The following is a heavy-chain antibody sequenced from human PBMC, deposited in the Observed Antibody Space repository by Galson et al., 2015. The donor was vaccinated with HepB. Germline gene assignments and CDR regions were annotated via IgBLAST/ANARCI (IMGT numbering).Heavy chain of an antibody. CDR2: ISSSSGTI. Sequence: SLRLSCAASGFTFSNYNMNWVRQAPGKGLEWVSYISSSSGTILYADSVKGRFTISRDNAKNSLYLQMNSLRDEDTAVYYCARGGIPITMRGCFQDWGQGTLVTVSS. CDR1: GFTFSNYN. D-gene: IGHD3-22*01. J-gene: IGHJ1*01. V-gene: IGHV3-48*02. CDR3: ARGGIPITMRGCFQD.